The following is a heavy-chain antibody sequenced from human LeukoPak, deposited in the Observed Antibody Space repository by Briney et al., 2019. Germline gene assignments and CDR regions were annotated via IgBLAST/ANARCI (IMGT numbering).Heavy chain of an antibody. CDR1: GFTFSSYG. CDR2: ISYDGSNK. J-gene: IGHJ4*02. D-gene: IGHD4-17*01. Sequence: GGSLRLSCAASGFTFSSYGMHWVRQAPGKGLEWVAVISYDGSNKYYADSVKGRFTISRDNSKNTLYLQMNSLRAEDTAVYYCAKDSSRKVTTPGCFDYWGQGTLVTVSS. CDR3: AKDSSRKVTTPGCFDY. V-gene: IGHV3-30*18.